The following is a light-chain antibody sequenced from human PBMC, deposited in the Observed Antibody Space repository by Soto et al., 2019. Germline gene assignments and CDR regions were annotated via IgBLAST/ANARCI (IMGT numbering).Light chain of an antibody. CDR1: QGIFYN. CDR3: QQYGSSPFT. J-gene: IGKJ4*01. Sequence: EIVLTHSQATLSVSPGEIATFSCRASQGIFYNLAWFQQRTGQAPRLLIYGASNRATGIPDRVSGSGSGTDFTLTISRLEPEDFAVYYCQQYGSSPFTFGGGTKVDIK. V-gene: IGKV3-20*01. CDR2: GAS.